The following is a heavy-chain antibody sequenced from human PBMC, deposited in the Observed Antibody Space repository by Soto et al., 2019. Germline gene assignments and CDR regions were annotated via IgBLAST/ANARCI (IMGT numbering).Heavy chain of an antibody. CDR2: INHSGST. V-gene: IGHV4-34*01. Sequence: PSETLSLTCAVYGGSFSGYYWSWIRQPPGKGLEWIGEINHSGSTNYNPSLKSRVTISVDTSKNQFSLKLSSVTAADTAVYYCARDYDFWSGRHTAYGMDVWGQGTTVTVSS. J-gene: IGHJ6*02. D-gene: IGHD3-3*01. CDR1: GGSFSGYY. CDR3: ARDYDFWSGRHTAYGMDV.